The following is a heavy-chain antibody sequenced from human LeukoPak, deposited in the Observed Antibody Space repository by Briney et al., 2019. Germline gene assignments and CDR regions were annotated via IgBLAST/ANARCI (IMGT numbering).Heavy chain of an antibody. V-gene: IGHV1-2*02. CDR1: GYTFTGYY. CDR3: ARGRGYYDILTGYSIDY. Sequence: GASVKVSCKASGYTFTGYYMHWVRQAPGQGPEWMGWINPNSGGTNYAQKFQGRVTMTRDTSISTAYMELSSLRSEDTAVYYCARGRGYYDILTGYSIDYWGQGILVTVSS. D-gene: IGHD3-9*01. J-gene: IGHJ4*02. CDR2: INPNSGGT.